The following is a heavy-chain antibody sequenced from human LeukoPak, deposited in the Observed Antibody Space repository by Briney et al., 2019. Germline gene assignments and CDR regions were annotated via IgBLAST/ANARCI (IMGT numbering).Heavy chain of an antibody. D-gene: IGHD1-26*01. CDR3: ARASGTAPLIDC. Sequence: PGGSLRLSCAASGFTLSDHYMDWVRQAPGKGLEWVGRIRNKAHSYTTGYAASVKGRVTISRDDSKNSLYLQMNSLKTEDTAVYYCARASGTAPLIDCWGQGTLVTVSS. CDR2: IRNKAHSYTT. J-gene: IGHJ4*02. V-gene: IGHV3-72*01. CDR1: GFTLSDHY.